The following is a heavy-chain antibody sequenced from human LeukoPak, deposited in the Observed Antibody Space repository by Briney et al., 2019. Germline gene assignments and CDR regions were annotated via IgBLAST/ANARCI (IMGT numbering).Heavy chain of an antibody. V-gene: IGHV1-46*01. Sequence: ASVKVSCKASGYTFTNYYMHWVRQAPGQGLEWMGVFNPSGGSTSYAQKLQGRVTMTRDTSTSTVYMELSSLRSEDTVVYYCARVRDGYNDAFDIWGQGTMVIVSS. CDR2: FNPSGGST. D-gene: IGHD5-24*01. J-gene: IGHJ3*02. CDR3: ARVRDGYNDAFDI. CDR1: GYTFTNYY.